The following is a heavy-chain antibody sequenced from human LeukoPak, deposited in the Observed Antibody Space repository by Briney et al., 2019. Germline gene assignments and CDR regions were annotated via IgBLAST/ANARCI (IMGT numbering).Heavy chain of an antibody. Sequence: ASETLSLTCAVYGVSFSGYYWSWIRQPPGKGLEWIGYIYYSGSTYYNPSLKSRVTISIDTSENQFSLILSSVTAADTAVYYCAGGDVDTALVDFWGQGTLVTVSS. V-gene: IGHV4-59*06. CDR2: IYYSGST. CDR1: GVSFSGYY. J-gene: IGHJ4*02. D-gene: IGHD5-18*01. CDR3: AGGDVDTALVDF.